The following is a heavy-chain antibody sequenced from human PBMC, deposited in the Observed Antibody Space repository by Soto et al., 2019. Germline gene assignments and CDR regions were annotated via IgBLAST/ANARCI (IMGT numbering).Heavy chain of an antibody. Sequence: QVQLVQSGAEVKKPGASVKVSCKASGYTFTSYDINWVRQATGQGLEYLGWMNPNSGNTGYVQKFQGRVTMTRDTSISTAYMELSSLRSEDTAVYFCARGVKYGAYSRWFDPWGQGTLVTVCS. D-gene: IGHD4-17*01. CDR2: MNPNSGNT. CDR3: ARGVKYGAYSRWFDP. CDR1: GYTFTSYD. J-gene: IGHJ5*02. V-gene: IGHV1-8*01.